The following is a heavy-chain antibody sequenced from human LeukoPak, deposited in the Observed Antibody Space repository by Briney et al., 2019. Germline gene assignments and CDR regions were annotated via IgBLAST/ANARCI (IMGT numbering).Heavy chain of an antibody. D-gene: IGHD6-19*01. V-gene: IGHV4-59*12. J-gene: IGHJ4*02. CDR1: GGSISSYY. CDR2: IYYGGST. Sequence: SETLSLTCTVSGGSISSYYWSWIRQPPGKGLEWIGYIYYGGSTNYNPSLKSRVTISVDTSKNQFSLKLSSVTAADTAVYHCARDSPRSGWYNYWGQGTLVTVSS. CDR3: ARDSPRSGWYNY.